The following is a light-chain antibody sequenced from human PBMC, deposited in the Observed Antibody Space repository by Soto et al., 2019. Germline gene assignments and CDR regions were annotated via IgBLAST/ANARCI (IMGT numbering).Light chain of an antibody. J-gene: IGKJ4*01. CDR3: QQYSQWPLT. CDR2: GVS. V-gene: IGKV3-15*01. Sequence: EIVMTQSPATLSVSPGERATLSCRASQSVTSNLAWYQQKPGQAPRLLRYGVSTRATGIPARFGGSGAATEVTLTISSLQSEDFAVYYCQQYSQWPLTFGGGTKVEIK. CDR1: QSVTSN.